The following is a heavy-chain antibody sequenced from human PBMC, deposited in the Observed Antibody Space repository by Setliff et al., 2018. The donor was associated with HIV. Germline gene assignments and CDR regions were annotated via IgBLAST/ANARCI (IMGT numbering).Heavy chain of an antibody. CDR2: IIPIFGTA. CDR1: GGTFSSYA. J-gene: IGHJ5*02. V-gene: IGHV1-69*05. Sequence: SVKVSCKASGGTFSSYAISWVRQAPGQGLEWMGGIIPIFGTANYAQKFQGRVTITTDESTSTAYMELSSLRSEDTAVYYCARGQIGYGDYALNWFDPWGQGTLVTVSS. CDR3: ARGQIGYGDYALNWFDP. D-gene: IGHD4-17*01.